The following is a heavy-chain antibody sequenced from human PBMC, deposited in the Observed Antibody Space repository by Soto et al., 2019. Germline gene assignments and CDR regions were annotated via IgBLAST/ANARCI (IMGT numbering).Heavy chain of an antibody. Sequence: GSGPTLVNPTETLTLTCTFSGFSLTSPGMCVSWIRQSPGKALEWLALIERDDDDKYYSTSLKTRLTISKDTRKNQVVLTMANMEPADTATYYCARSIRGPRRFNGMDVWGQGTTVTVSS. CDR3: ARSIRGPRRFNGMDV. CDR2: IERDDDDK. D-gene: IGHD1-20*01. J-gene: IGHJ6*02. CDR1: GFSLTSPGMC. V-gene: IGHV2-70*13.